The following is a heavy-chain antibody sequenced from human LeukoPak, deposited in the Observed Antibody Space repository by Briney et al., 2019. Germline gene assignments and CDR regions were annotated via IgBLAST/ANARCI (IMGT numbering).Heavy chain of an antibody. CDR3: ARSSLLHSNAMDV. CDR1: GLTVSSNY. J-gene: IGHJ6*02. V-gene: IGHV3-69-1*01. CDR2: ISRSSNV. D-gene: IGHD5-18*01. Sequence: GGSLRLSCAASGLTVSSNYMGWVRQAPGKGLEWISYISRSSNVYYADSVKGRFTISRDNTKNSLYLQMSSLRDDDTAVYYCARSSLLHSNAMDVWGQGTTVTVSS.